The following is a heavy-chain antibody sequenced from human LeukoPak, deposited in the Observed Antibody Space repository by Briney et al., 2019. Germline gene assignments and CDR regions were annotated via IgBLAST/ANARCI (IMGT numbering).Heavy chain of an antibody. V-gene: IGHV3-11*01. CDR1: GFTFSDYY. D-gene: IGHD4-17*01. CDR2: ISSSGSTI. CDR3: ARANGDYNDHYYYGMDV. J-gene: IGHJ6*02. Sequence: GGSLRLSCAASGFTFSDYYMSWIRQAPGKGLEWVSYISSSGSTIYYADSVKGRFTISRDNAKNSLYLQMNSLRAEDTAVYYCARANGDYNDHYYYGMDVWCQGTTVTVSS.